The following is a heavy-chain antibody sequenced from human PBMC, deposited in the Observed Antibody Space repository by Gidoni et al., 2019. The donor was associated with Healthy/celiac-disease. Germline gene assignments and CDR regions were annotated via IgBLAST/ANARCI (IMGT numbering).Heavy chain of an antibody. D-gene: IGHD3-9*01. CDR3: ARVVDDYYYYYGMDV. V-gene: IGHV4-34*01. CDR2: INHRGST. J-gene: IGHJ6*02. Sequence: VLLQRWGAGLLHPSAPLSITCAVYGSSFGGYYWSWLRPPTEKWLEWIGEINHRGSTNYNTSLKSRVTISVDTSKNQFSLKLSSETAADTAVYYCARVVDDYYYYYGMDVWGQGTTVTVSS. CDR1: GSSFGGYY.